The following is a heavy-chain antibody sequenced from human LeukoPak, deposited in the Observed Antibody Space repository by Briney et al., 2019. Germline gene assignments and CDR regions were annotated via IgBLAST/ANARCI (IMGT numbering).Heavy chain of an antibody. J-gene: IGHJ4*02. V-gene: IGHV4-4*07. CDR3: ATAYGSGTKGLPYYFDY. CDR2: IYTSGST. CDR1: GGSISSYY. Sequence: SETLSLTCTVSGGSISSYYWSWIRQPAGKGLEWIGRIYTSGSTNYNPSLKSRVTMSVDTSKNQFSLKLSSVTAAATAVYYCATAYGSGTKGLPYYFDYWGQGTLVTVSS. D-gene: IGHD3-10*01.